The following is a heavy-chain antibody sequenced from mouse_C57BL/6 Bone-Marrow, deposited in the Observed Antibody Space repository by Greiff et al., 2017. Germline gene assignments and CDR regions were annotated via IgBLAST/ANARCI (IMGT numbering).Heavy chain of an antibody. CDR2: ISRGSSTI. J-gene: IGHJ2*01. Sequence: EVQRVESGGGLVKPGGSLKLSCEASGFTFSDYGMHWVRPAPETGLEWVAYISRGSSTIYYADTVKGRFTIARDNAKYTLFLQMTSLGSEDTAMYYCARGGDFDYWGQGTTLTVSS. CDR3: ARGGDFDY. V-gene: IGHV5-17*01. CDR1: GFTFSDYG.